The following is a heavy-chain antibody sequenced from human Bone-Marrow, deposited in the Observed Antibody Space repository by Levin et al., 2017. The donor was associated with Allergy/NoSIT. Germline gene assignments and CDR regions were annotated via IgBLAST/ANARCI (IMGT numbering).Heavy chain of an antibody. V-gene: IGHV3-72*01. J-gene: IGHJ6*02. CDR2: TRNKVNSYTT. D-gene: IGHD2-15*01. CDR3: ATASCSGGDCYNYYYYAMDV. Sequence: SCAGSGFTFSDHYMDWVRQAPGKGLEWVGRTRNKVNSYTTEYAASVKGRFTISRDDSSLYLQMNNLKAEDTAVYYFATASCSGGDCYNYYYYAMDVWGQGTTVTVSS. CDR1: GFTFSDHY.